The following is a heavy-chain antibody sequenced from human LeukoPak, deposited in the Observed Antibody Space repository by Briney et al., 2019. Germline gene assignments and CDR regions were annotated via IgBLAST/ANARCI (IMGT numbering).Heavy chain of an antibody. V-gene: IGHV3-74*01. CDR1: GFTFSSYW. Sequence: PGGSLRLSCAASGFTFSSYWMHWVRQAPGKGLVWVSRIGSDGTYTSYAASVKGRFTISRDNAKNTLYLQMNSLRVEDTAVYYCAREHDFWSGYPSYFDYWGRGTLVAVAS. J-gene: IGHJ4*02. CDR2: IGSDGTYT. CDR3: AREHDFWSGYPSYFDY. D-gene: IGHD3-3*01.